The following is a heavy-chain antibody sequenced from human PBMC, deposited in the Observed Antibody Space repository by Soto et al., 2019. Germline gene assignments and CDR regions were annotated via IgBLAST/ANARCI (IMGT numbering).Heavy chain of an antibody. Sequence: GGSLRLSCAASGFTFSSYGMHWVRQAPGKGLAWVAVIWYDGSNKYYADSVKGRFTMSRDNCKNTLYLQMNSLRAEDTAVYYCARENWFDPWGQGTLVTVSS. CDR1: GFTFSSYG. CDR2: IWYDGSNK. CDR3: ARENWFDP. V-gene: IGHV3-33*01. J-gene: IGHJ5*02.